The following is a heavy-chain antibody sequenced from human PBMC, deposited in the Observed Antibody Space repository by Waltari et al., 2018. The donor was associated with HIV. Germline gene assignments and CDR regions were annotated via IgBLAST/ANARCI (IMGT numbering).Heavy chain of an antibody. CDR2: IYHSGST. J-gene: IGHJ5*02. D-gene: IGHD3-3*01. CDR3: ATGGDFWSGQHIRNWFDP. V-gene: IGHV4-38-2*02. CDR1: GYSISSGYY. Sequence: QVQLQESGPGLVKPSETLSLTCTVSGYSISSGYYWGWIRQPPGKGLEWIGSIYHSGSTYYNPSLKSRVTISVDTSKNQFSLKLSSVTAADTAVYYCATGGDFWSGQHIRNWFDPWGQGTLVTVSS.